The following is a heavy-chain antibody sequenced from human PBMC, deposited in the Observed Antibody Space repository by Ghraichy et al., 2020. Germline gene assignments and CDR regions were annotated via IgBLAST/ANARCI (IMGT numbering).Heavy chain of an antibody. CDR1: GFTFSDYY. V-gene: IGHV3-11*01. D-gene: IGHD5-12*01. CDR3: ARVNSGYEMDYFDY. Sequence: GESLNISCAASGFTFSDYYMSWIRQAPGKGLEWVSYISSSGSTIYYADSVKGRFTISRDNAKNSLYLQMNSLRAEDTAVYYCARVNSGYEMDYFDYWGQGTLVTVSS. CDR2: ISSSGSTI. J-gene: IGHJ4*02.